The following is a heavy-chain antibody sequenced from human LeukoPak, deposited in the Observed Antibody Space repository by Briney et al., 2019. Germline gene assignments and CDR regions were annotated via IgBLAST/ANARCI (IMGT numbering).Heavy chain of an antibody. CDR3: ARRPFTMACGSAFDI. J-gene: IGHJ3*02. CDR1: VGTSVDYT. V-gene: IGHV4-59*08. Sequence: SETLSLTCTVSVGTSVDYTWDGFGQPPGKGLDGIGYIYYSGSTNYNPSLKSRVTISVDTSKNQFSLKLSSVTAADTAVYYCARRPFTMACGSAFDIWGQGTMVTVSS. D-gene: IGHD3-10*01. CDR2: IYYSGST.